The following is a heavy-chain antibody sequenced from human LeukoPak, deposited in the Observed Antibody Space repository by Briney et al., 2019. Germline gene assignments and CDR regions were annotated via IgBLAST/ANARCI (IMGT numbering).Heavy chain of an antibody. D-gene: IGHD6-13*01. Sequence: SETLSLTCTVSGGSISSSSYYWGWIRQPPGKGLEWIGSIYYSGSTYYNPSLKSRVTISVDTSKNQFSLKLSSVTAADTAVYYWPSPSSAAPGEWFAPWGQGTLVTVSP. V-gene: IGHV4-39*01. CDR1: GGSISSSSYY. J-gene: IGHJ5*02. CDR3: PSPSSAAPGEWFAP. CDR2: IYYSGST.